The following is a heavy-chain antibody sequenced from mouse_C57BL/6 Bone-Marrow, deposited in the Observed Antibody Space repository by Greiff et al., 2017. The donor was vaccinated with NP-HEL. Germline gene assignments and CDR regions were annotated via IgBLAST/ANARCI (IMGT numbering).Heavy chain of an antibody. CDR3: ARRWLLRFYAMDY. J-gene: IGHJ4*01. Sequence: VKLMESGPELVKPGASVKISCKASGYSFTSYYIHWVKQRPGQGLEWIGWIYPGSGNTKYNEKFKGKATLTADTSSSTAYMQLSSLTSEDSAVYYCARRWLLRFYAMDYWGQGTSVTVSS. D-gene: IGHD2-3*01. V-gene: IGHV1-66*01. CDR2: IYPGSGNT. CDR1: GYSFTSYY.